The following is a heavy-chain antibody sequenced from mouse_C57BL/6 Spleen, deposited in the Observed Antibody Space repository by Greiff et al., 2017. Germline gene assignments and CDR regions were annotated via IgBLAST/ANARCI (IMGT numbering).Heavy chain of an antibody. Sequence: VQLQQSGPELVKPGASVKISCKASGYAFSSSWMNWVKQRPGKGLEWIGRIYPGDGDTNYNGKFKGKATLTADKSSSTAYMQLSSLTSEDSAVYFCASPDYYGSSYGYFDVWGTGTTVTVSS. CDR3: ASPDYYGSSYGYFDV. D-gene: IGHD1-1*01. CDR1: GYAFSSSW. V-gene: IGHV1-82*01. CDR2: IYPGDGDT. J-gene: IGHJ1*03.